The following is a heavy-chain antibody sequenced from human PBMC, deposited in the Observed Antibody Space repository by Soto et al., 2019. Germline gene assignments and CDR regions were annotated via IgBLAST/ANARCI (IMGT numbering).Heavy chain of an antibody. D-gene: IGHD2-15*01. J-gene: IGHJ5*02. Sequence: QVQLVESGGGVVQPGRSLRLSCAASGFTFSSYGMHWVRQAPGKGLEWVAVISYDGSNKYYADSVKGRFTISRDNSKNTLYLQMNSLRAEDTAVYYCAKYHGKWSWGQGTLVTVSS. CDR3: AKYHGKWS. CDR2: ISYDGSNK. CDR1: GFTFSSYG. V-gene: IGHV3-30*18.